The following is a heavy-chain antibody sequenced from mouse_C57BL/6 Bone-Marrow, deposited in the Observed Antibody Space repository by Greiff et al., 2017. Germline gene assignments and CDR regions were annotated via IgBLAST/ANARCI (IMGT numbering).Heavy chain of an antibody. D-gene: IGHD1-1*01. V-gene: IGHV1-36*01. J-gene: IGHJ4*01. CDR1: GFTFTDYY. Sequence: VKPGPSVKISCKASGFTFTDYYMHWVKQSHGKSLEWIGLVYPYNGGTSYNQKFKGKATLTVDTSSSTAYMELNSLTSEDSAVYYGARVITTVGGAMDYWGQGTSVTVSS. CDR2: VYPYNGGT. CDR3: ARVITTVGGAMDY.